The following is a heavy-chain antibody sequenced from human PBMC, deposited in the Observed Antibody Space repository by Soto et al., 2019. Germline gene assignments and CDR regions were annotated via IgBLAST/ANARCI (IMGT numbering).Heavy chain of an antibody. Sequence: GSLRLSCAASGFTFINYAIILFRHSPFKWLEWVSAIIDSGGNTYYEDSVKGRFTISRDNSKNTLYLQMNSLRAEDTAVYYCAKGAGYDSSGYYYALFDSWGQGALVTVSS. CDR2: IIDSGGNT. D-gene: IGHD3-22*01. CDR3: AKGAGYDSSGYYYALFDS. CDR1: GFTFINYA. V-gene: IGHV3-23*01. J-gene: IGHJ4*02.